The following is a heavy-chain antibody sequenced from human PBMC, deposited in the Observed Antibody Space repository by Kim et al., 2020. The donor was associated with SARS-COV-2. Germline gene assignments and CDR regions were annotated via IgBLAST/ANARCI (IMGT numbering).Heavy chain of an antibody. CDR1: GFTFSNAW. V-gene: IGHV3-15*01. J-gene: IGHJ4*02. CDR2: IKSKTDGGTT. CDR3: TTDKEGYIRFDY. Sequence: GGSLRLSRAASGFTFSNAWMSWVRQAPGKGLEWVGRIKSKTDGGTTDYAAPVKGRFTISRDDSKNTLYLQMNSLKTEDTAVYYCTTDKEGYIRFDYWGQGTLVTVSS. D-gene: IGHD5-12*01.